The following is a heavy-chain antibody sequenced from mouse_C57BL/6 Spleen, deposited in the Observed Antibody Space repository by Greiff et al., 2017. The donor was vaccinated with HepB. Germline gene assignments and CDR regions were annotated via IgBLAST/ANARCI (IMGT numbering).Heavy chain of an antibody. D-gene: IGHD1-1*01. V-gene: IGHV1-66*01. Sequence: VKLQESGPELVKPGASVKISCKASGYSFTSYYIHWVKQRPGQGLEWIGWIYPGSGNTKYNEKFKGKATLTADTSSSTAYMQLSSLTSEDSAVYYCARRYYYGSSDYAMDYWGQGTSVTVSS. CDR3: ARRYYYGSSDYAMDY. CDR2: IYPGSGNT. J-gene: IGHJ4*01. CDR1: GYSFTSYY.